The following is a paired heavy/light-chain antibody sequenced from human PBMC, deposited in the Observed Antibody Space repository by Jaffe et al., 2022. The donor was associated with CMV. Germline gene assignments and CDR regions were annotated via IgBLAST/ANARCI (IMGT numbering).Light chain of an antibody. J-gene: IGLJ1*01. CDR1: SSDVGGYNY. Sequence: QSALTQPASVSGSPGQSITISCTGTSSDVGGYNYVSWYQQHPGKAPKLMIYDVSNRPSGVSNRFSGSKSGNTASLTISGLQAEDEADYYCSSYTSSSTLYYVFGTGTKVTVL. CDR3: SSYTSSSTLYYV. V-gene: IGLV2-14*03. CDR2: DVS.
Heavy chain of an antibody. J-gene: IGHJ6*03. CDR1: GFTFSSYE. CDR3: ARDPVRRFGESNWYMDV. CDR2: ISSSGSTI. V-gene: IGHV3-48*03. Sequence: EVQLVESGGGLVQPGGSLRLSCAASGFTFSSYEMNWVRQAPGKGLEWVSYISSSGSTIYYADSVKGRFTISRDNAKNSLYLQMNSLRAEDTAVYYCARDPVRRFGESNWYMDVWGKGTTVTVSS. D-gene: IGHD3-10*01.